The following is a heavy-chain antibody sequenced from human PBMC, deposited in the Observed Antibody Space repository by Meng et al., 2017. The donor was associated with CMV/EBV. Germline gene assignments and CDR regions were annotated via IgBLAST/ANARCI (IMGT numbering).Heavy chain of an antibody. D-gene: IGHD6-13*01. J-gene: IGHJ4*02. CDR2: MNPNSGNA. CDR3: ARSLGARRTGIAAAGFDY. V-gene: IGHV1-8*03. CDR1: GYTFTSYD. Sequence: ASVKVFCKASGYTFTSYDINWVRQATGQGLEWMGWMNPNSGNAGYAQKFQGRVTITRNTSISTAYMELSSLRSEDTAVYYCARSLGARRTGIAAAGFDYWGQGTLVTVSS.